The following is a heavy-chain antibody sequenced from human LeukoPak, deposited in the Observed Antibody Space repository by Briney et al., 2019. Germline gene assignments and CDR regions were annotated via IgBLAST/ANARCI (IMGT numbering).Heavy chain of an antibody. J-gene: IGHJ4*02. Sequence: SQTLSLTCTVSGGSISSGDYYWSWIRQPPGKGLEWIEYIYYSGSTYYNPSLKSRVTISVDTSKNQFSLKLSSVTAADTAVYYCARGYCSGGSCYSGRALDYWGQGTLVTVSS. V-gene: IGHV4-30-4*01. CDR2: IYYSGST. CDR3: ARGYCSGGSCYSGRALDY. D-gene: IGHD2-15*01. CDR1: GGSISSGDYY.